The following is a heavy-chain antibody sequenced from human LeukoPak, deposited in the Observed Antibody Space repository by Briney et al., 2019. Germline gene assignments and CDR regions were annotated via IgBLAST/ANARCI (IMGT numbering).Heavy chain of an antibody. CDR2: FDPEDGET. V-gene: IGHV1-24*01. CDR1: GYTLTELS. Sequence: ASVKVSCKVSGYTLTELSMHWVRQAPGKGLEWMGGFDPEDGETIYAQKFQGRVTMTEDTSTDTAYMELSSLGSEDTAVYYCAVQRSGGYSYGYDYWGQGTLVTVSS. D-gene: IGHD5-18*01. CDR3: AVQRSGGYSYGYDY. J-gene: IGHJ4*02.